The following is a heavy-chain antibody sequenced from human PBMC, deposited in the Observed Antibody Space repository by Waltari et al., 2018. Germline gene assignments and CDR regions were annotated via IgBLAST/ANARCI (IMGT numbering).Heavy chain of an antibody. D-gene: IGHD2-2*01. CDR3: AAGSTSCVGCFNY. CDR2: SRNKGNSYST. V-gene: IGHV3-72*01. CDR1: GFTFSDHY. Sequence: EVQLVESGGGLVQPGGSLRLSCAASGFTFSDHYMDCVRQAPGKGLEWVGRSRNKGNSYSTEYAASVKGRFTISRDDARNSVYLQMNSLKTEDTAVYYCAAGSTSCVGCFNYWGQGTLVTVSS. J-gene: IGHJ4*02.